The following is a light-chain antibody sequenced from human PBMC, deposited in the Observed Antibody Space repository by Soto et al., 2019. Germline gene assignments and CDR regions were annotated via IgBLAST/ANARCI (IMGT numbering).Light chain of an antibody. CDR2: GAS. J-gene: IGKJ1*01. CDR1: QSVSSN. Sequence: EIVMTQSPATLSVSPGERATLSCRASQSVSSNLAWYQQKPGQAPRLLIYGASTRATGIPARFSGSGSGTAFTLTISSLQSEDCAVYYCQQYNNWLTFGQGTQVEIK. V-gene: IGKV3-15*01. CDR3: QQYNNWLT.